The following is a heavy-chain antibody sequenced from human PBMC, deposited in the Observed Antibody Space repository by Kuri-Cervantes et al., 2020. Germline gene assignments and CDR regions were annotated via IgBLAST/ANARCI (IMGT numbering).Heavy chain of an antibody. V-gene: IGHV3-53*01. Sequence: GESLKISCAASGFAVSGTYMSWVRQVRQGPGKGLEWVSFINADGSTYYADSVKGRFTTSRDSSKNTLHLQMNSLRVEDTAMYYCTLGTSGWHAQWGQGTLVTVSS. CDR2: INADGST. D-gene: IGHD6-19*01. CDR1: GFAVSGTY. CDR3: TLGTSGWHAQ. J-gene: IGHJ4*02.